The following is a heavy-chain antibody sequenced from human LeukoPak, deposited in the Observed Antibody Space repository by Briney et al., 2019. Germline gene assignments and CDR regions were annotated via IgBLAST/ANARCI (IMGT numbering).Heavy chain of an antibody. J-gene: IGHJ5*02. V-gene: IGHV4-59*01. CDR2: ISYSGST. D-gene: IGHD1-1*01. Sequence: SETLSLTCTVSGGSISSYYWSWIRQPPGKGLEWIGYISYSGSTNFNPSLKSRVTISVDTSKNQFSLKLSSVTAADTAVHYCAREGTAGTNLNWFDPWGQGTLVTVSS. CDR1: GGSISSYY. CDR3: AREGTAGTNLNWFDP.